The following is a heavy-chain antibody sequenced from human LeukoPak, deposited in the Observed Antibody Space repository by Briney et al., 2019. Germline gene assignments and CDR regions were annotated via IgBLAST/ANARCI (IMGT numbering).Heavy chain of an antibody. CDR1: GFAFSRYS. V-gene: IGHV3-48*02. CDR2: ISSSGSTI. D-gene: IGHD1-26*01. J-gene: IGHJ4*02. CDR3: ARDSGTYSTQY. Sequence: QPGGSLRLSCAASGFAFSRYSMNWVRQAPGKGLEWVSYISSSGSTIYYADSVKGRFTISRDNGKDSLYLQMSSLRDGDTAVYFCARDSGTYSTQYWGQGTLVTVSS.